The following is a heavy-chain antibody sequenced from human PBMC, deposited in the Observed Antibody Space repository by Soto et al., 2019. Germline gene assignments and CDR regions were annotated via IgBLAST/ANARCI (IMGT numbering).Heavy chain of an antibody. CDR3: ARPRGGDGPPYGMDV. D-gene: IGHD2-21*02. CDR2: IDPSDSYT. Sequence: GESLKISCKGSGYSFTSYWISWVRQMPGKGLEWMGRIDPSDSYTNYSPSFQGHVTISADKSISTAYLQWSSLKASDTAMYYCARPRGGDGPPYGMDVWGQGTTVTVSS. V-gene: IGHV5-10-1*01. J-gene: IGHJ6*02. CDR1: GYSFTSYW.